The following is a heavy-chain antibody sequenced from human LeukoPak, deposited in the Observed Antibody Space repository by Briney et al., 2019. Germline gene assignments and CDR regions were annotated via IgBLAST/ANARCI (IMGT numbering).Heavy chain of an antibody. CDR2: ISDSGRTT. V-gene: IGHV3-48*03. Sequence: GGSLRLSCAVSGLTFSNFKMNWVRQAPGKGLEWVSYISDSGRTTFYADSVKGRFTISRDNAKNTLYLQMNSLRGEDTAVYYCAKDRSHFDYWGQGTLVTVSS. CDR1: GLTFSNFK. J-gene: IGHJ4*02. D-gene: IGHD3-10*01. CDR3: AKDRSHFDY.